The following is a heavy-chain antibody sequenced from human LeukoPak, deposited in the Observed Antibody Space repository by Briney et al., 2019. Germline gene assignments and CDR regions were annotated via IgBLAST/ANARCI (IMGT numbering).Heavy chain of an antibody. CDR3: ARSDVLLWFGELSPSWNNWFDP. V-gene: IGHV1-18*01. CDR1: GYTFTSYG. D-gene: IGHD3-10*01. J-gene: IGHJ5*02. CDR2: ISAYNGNT. Sequence: ASVKVSCKASGYTFTSYGISWVRQAPGQGLEWMGWISAYNGNTNYAQKLQGRVTMTTDTSTSTAYMELRSLRSDDTAVYYCARSDVLLWFGELSPSWNNWFDPGAREPWSPSPQ.